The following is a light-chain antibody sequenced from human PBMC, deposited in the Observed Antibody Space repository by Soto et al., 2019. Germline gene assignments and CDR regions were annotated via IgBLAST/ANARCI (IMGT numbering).Light chain of an antibody. CDR3: GAVHGSGRV. V-gene: IGLV9-49*01. CDR1: SGYSNYK. CDR2: VGTGGIVG. J-gene: IGLJ3*02. Sequence: QSVLTQPPSASASLGASVTLTCTLSSGYSNYKVDWYQQRPGKGPRFVMRVGTGGIVGSKGDGIPDRFSVLGSGLNRYLTIKNIQEEDESDYHCGAVHGSGRVFGGGTKLTVL.